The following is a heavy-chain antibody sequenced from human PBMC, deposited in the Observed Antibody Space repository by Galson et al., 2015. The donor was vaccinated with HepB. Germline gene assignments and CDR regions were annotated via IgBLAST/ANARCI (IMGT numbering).Heavy chain of an antibody. CDR3: ARAVVMTTKVHFDY. CDR1: GGSITSGDNY. D-gene: IGHD2-21*02. CDR2: IYYSGST. V-gene: IGHV4-30-4*01. Sequence: TLSLTCTVSGGSITSGDNYWSWIRQPPGKGLEWIGNIYYSGSTYYNPSLKSRVTILVDTSKNQFSLKVSSVTAADTAVYFCARAVVMTTKVHFDYWGQGTLVTVSS. J-gene: IGHJ4*02.